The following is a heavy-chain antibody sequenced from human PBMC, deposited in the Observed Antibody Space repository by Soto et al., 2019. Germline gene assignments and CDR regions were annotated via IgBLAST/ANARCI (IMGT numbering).Heavy chain of an antibody. J-gene: IGHJ4*02. CDR2: IIPIFGTA. D-gene: IGHD5-18*01. CDR1: GGTFSSYA. CDR3: ARDLDTAMATYYFDY. V-gene: IGHV1-69*05. Sequence: SVKVSCKASGGTFSSYAISWVRQAPGQGLEWMGGIIPIFGTANYAQKFQGRVTMTTDTSTSTAYMELRSLRSDDTAVYYCARDLDTAMATYYFDYWGQGTLVTVSS.